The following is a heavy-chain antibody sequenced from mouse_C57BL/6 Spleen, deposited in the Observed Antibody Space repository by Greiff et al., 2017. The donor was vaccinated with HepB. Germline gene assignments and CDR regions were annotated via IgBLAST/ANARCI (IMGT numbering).Heavy chain of an antibody. J-gene: IGHJ2*01. CDR1: GYTFTDYY. CDR3: ASPSYYYGSSYVGYFDY. D-gene: IGHD1-1*01. Sequence: EVQLQQSGPELVKPGASVKISCKASGYTFTDYYMNWVKQSHGKSLEWIGDINPNNGGTSYNQKFKGKATLTVDKSSSTAYMELRSLTSEDSAVYYCASPSYYYGSSYVGYFDYWGQGTTLTVSS. V-gene: IGHV1-26*01. CDR2: INPNNGGT.